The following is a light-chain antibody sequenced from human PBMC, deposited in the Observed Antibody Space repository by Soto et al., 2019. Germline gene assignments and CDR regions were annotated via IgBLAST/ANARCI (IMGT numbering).Light chain of an antibody. J-gene: IGKJ1*01. V-gene: IGKV3-20*01. CDR3: KYYGYSPRT. CDR1: QSVSSSF. CDR2: GVF. Sequence: EIVLTQSPGTLSLSPGEIATLSCRASQSVSSSFLTWYQQKPGQSPRLLIYGVFSRATGIPDRFSGSGSGTDFTLTICRLEPEDSAVYFCKYYGYSPRTFGQGTKVELK.